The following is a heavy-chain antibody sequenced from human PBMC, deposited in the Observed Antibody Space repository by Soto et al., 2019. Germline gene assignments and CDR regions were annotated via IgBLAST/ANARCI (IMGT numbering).Heavy chain of an antibody. CDR2: IYYSGST. CDR1: GGSISSSSYY. D-gene: IGHD3-22*01. CDR3: ARVPTGGYYDSSGPPARYGMDV. Sequence: SETLSLTCTVSGGSISSSSYYWGWIRQPPGKGLEWIGSIYYSGSTYYNPSLKSRVTISVDTSKNQFSLKLSSVTAADTAVYYCARVPTGGYYDSSGPPARYGMDVWGQGTTVTVSS. J-gene: IGHJ6*02. V-gene: IGHV4-39*01.